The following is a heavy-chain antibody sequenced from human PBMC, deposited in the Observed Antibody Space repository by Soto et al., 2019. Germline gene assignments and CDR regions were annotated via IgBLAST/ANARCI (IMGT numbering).Heavy chain of an antibody. Sequence: QVHLVQSGAEVKKPGSSVKVSCKYSGGTFRTESINWVRQAPGQGLEWMGGILPFFGTADYAPRFQGRVTITAEGATTTAYMELSSLTSQDTAMYFCARGHEYGGTSYAFAVGGQWTMVRVSS. CDR3: ARGHEYGGTSYAFAV. CDR1: GGTFRTES. V-gene: IGHV1-69*13. J-gene: IGHJ3*01. CDR2: ILPFFGTA. D-gene: IGHD4-17*01.